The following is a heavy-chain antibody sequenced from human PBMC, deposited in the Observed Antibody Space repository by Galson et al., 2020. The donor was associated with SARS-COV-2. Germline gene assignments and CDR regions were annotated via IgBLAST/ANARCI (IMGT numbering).Heavy chain of an antibody. CDR1: EVTFNGHT. J-gene: IGHJ5*02. Sequence: GGSLRLSCTASEVTFNGHTFNWVRQAPGKGLEWVSSISGSGSYKYYADSVKGRFTISRDNAKKSVYLQMNNLRVDDTAVFYCARDRRPLGERGDWFDPWGQGTLVTVSS. V-gene: IGHV3-21*01. CDR2: ISGSGSYK. CDR3: ARDRRPLGERGDWFDP. D-gene: IGHD3-16*01.